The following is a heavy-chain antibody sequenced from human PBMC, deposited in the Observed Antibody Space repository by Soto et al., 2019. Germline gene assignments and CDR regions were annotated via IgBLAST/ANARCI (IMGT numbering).Heavy chain of an antibody. D-gene: IGHD3-3*01. J-gene: IGHJ4*02. CDR1: GFTFDDYA. Sequence: EVQLVESGGGLVQPARSLSLSCAASGFTFDDYAMHWVRQAPGKGLEWVSGICWNSGSIGYADSVKGRFPISRDNAKNSLYLQMSSLRAEDTALYYCAKDCRGGPLEWVIIGYWGQGTLVTVSS. CDR3: AKDCRGGPLEWVIIGY. CDR2: ICWNSGSI. V-gene: IGHV3-9*01.